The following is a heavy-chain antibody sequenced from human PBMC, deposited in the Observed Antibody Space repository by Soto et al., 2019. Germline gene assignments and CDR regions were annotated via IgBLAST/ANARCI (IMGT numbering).Heavy chain of an antibody. Sequence: GESLKISCKGSGYTFTSYWIGWVRQMPGKGLEWMGIIYPGDSDTRYSPSFQGQVTISADKSISTAYLQWSSLKASDTAMYYCARHVGLEYSKTPRLAYYYYYGMDVWGQGTTVTVSS. J-gene: IGHJ6*02. CDR3: ARHVGLEYSKTPRLAYYYYYGMDV. CDR2: IYPGDSDT. V-gene: IGHV5-51*01. CDR1: GYTFTSYW. D-gene: IGHD4-4*01.